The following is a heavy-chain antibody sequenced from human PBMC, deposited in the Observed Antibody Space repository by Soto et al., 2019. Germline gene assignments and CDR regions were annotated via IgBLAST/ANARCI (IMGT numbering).Heavy chain of an antibody. CDR3: ARSPGGYYID. CDR2: INTDGSST. V-gene: IGHV3-74*01. D-gene: IGHD3-9*01. CDR1: GFSFSSYW. Sequence: EVQLVESGGTLVQPGVSLRLSCADSGFSFSSYWMHWVRQGPGKGLVWVARINTDGSSTNYADSVKGRFTISRDNAKNTLYLQMNSLRAEDTAVYYCARSPGGYYIDWGQGTMVTVSS. J-gene: IGHJ3*01.